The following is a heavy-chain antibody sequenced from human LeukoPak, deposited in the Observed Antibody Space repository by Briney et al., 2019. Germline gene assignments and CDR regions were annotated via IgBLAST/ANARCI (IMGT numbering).Heavy chain of an antibody. D-gene: IGHD2-2*01. CDR3: ATDFRWGYCSSTSCSPPGY. CDR2: FDPEDGET. CDR1: GYTLTELS. Sequence: ASVKVSCKVSGYTLTELSMHWVRQAPGKGLEWMGGFDPEDGETIYAQKFQGRVTMTEDTSTVTAYMELSSLRSEDTAVYYCATDFRWGYCSSTSCSPPGYWGQGTLVTVSS. V-gene: IGHV1-24*01. J-gene: IGHJ4*02.